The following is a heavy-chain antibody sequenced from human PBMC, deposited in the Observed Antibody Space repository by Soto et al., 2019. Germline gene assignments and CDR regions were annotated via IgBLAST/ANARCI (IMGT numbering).Heavy chain of an antibody. J-gene: IGHJ3*01. V-gene: IGHV3-23*01. Sequence: GGSLRLSCAASGFTFSSYAMSWVRQAPGKGLEWVSAISGSGGSTYYADSVKGRFTISRDNSKNTLYLQMNSLRAEDTAVYYCASPKRPYCSSTSCAPFFWRQGTMVTVSS. CDR1: GFTFSSYA. CDR2: ISGSGGST. D-gene: IGHD2-2*01. CDR3: ASPKRPYCSSTSCAPFF.